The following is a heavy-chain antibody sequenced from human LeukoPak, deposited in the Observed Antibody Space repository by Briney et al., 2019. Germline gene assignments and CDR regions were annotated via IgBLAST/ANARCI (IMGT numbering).Heavy chain of an antibody. D-gene: IGHD5-18*01. CDR1: GFTFSSYA. J-gene: IGHJ6*03. Sequence: GGSLRLSCAASGFTFSSYAMSWVRQAPGKGLEWVSGISASGGSTYYADSVNGRFTISRDNTKNTLYLQMNSLRGEDTAVYYCAKVGYLVYYYYYMDVWGKGTTVTVSS. V-gene: IGHV3-23*01. CDR3: AKVGYLVYYYYYMDV. CDR2: ISASGGST.